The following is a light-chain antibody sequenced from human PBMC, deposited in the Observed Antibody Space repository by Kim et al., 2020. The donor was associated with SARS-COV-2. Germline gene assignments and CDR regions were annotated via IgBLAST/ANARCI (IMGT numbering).Light chain of an antibody. CDR1: QSVRSN. Sequence: IVMTQSPATLSVSLGDRATLSCRATQSVRSNLAWYQQKPGQAPRLFIYGALTRATGVPARFSGSGSGTEFTLNISSLQSEDFAVYYCQQYNSWPLLTFGGGTKVDIK. CDR3: QQYNSWPLLT. J-gene: IGKJ4*01. V-gene: IGKV3-15*01. CDR2: GAL.